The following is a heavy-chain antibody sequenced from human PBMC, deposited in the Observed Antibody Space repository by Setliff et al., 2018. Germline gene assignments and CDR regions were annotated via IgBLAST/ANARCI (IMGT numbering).Heavy chain of an antibody. V-gene: IGHV4-39*07. CDR2: IYYSGST. J-gene: IGHJ4*02. CDR1: GGSISSSSYY. CDR3: ARDKRQYNFWSGYYGSWGNYFDY. D-gene: IGHD3-3*01. Sequence: SETLSLTCTVSGGSISSSSYYWGWIRQPPGKGLEWIGSIYYSGSTYYNPSLKSRVTTSVDTSKNQFSLKLSSVTAADTAVYYCARDKRQYNFWSGYYGSWGNYFDYWGQGTLVTVSS.